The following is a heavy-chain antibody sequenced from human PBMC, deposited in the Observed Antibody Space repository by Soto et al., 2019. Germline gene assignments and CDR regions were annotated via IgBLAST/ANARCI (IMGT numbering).Heavy chain of an antibody. CDR3: ARDRKWLRTNGMDV. J-gene: IGHJ6*02. Sequence: QVQLQESGPGLVKPSQTLSLTCTVSGGSISSGDYYWSWIRQPPGKGLEWIGYIYYSGSTYYNPSLKSRRTIAVDTSKNQFSLKLSSVTAADTAVYYCARDRKWLRTNGMDVWGQGTTVTVSS. CDR1: GGSISSGDYY. V-gene: IGHV4-30-4*01. CDR2: IYYSGST. D-gene: IGHD5-12*01.